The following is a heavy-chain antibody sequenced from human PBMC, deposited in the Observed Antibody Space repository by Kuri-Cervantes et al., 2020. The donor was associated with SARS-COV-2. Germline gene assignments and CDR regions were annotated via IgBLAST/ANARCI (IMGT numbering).Heavy chain of an antibody. CDR2: IYYSGST. J-gene: IGHJ4*02. CDR1: GGSISSSSYY. V-gene: IGHV4-39*01. Sequence: SESLSLTCTVSGGSISSSSYYWGWIRQPPGKGLEWIGSIYYSGSTYYNPSLKSRVIISVDTSKNQFSLKLSSVTAADTAVYYCARPELELRSLDYWGQGTLVTVSS. D-gene: IGHD1-7*01. CDR3: ARPELELRSLDY.